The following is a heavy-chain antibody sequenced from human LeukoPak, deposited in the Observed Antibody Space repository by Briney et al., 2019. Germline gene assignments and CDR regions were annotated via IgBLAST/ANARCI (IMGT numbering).Heavy chain of an antibody. CDR1: GFTLSNYE. CDR2: IWYDGSKK. D-gene: IGHD1-7*01. CDR3: VRDELTLPKKYFDS. J-gene: IGHJ4*02. Sequence: PGGSLRLSCAASGFTLSNYEMNWVRQAPGKGLEWVAYIWYDGSKKEYADSVKGRFTISRDNARNTMNMQMNNLRAEDTAVYYCVRDELTLPKKYFDSWGQGTLVTVSS. V-gene: IGHV3-33*08.